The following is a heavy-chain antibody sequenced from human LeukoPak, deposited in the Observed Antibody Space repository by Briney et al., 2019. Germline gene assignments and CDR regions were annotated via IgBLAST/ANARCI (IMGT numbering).Heavy chain of an antibody. J-gene: IGHJ4*02. D-gene: IGHD2-15*01. Sequence: GGSLRLSCAASGFTFRTYTMHWVRQAPGKGLEWVAVISYDGSNKYYADSVKGRFTISRDNSKNTLYLQMNSLRAEDTAVYYCASDVVVVAATQIDYWGQGTLVTVSS. CDR2: ISYDGSNK. CDR3: ASDVVVVAATQIDY. V-gene: IGHV3-30-3*01. CDR1: GFTFRTYT.